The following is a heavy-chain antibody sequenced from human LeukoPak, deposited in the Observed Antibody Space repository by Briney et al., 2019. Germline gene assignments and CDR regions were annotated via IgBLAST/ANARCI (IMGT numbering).Heavy chain of an antibody. CDR3: AGQARPGAAEGAFDI. V-gene: IGHV3-13*05. CDR2: ISTAGDP. J-gene: IGHJ3*02. Sequence: PGGSLRLSCTASGFTFSSYDMHWVRQDKGKGLEWVSAISTAGDPYYLDSVKGRFTISRENAKNSFYLQMNSLRAGDTAVYYCAGQARPGAAEGAFDIWGQGTMVTVSS. D-gene: IGHD2-2*01. CDR1: GFTFSSYD.